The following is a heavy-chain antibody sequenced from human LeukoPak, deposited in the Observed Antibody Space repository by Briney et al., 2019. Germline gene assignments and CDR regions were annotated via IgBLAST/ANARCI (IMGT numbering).Heavy chain of an antibody. CDR2: ISWNSGSI. CDR3: AKGSGRDIVATIDY. V-gene: IGHV3-9*01. D-gene: IGHD5-12*01. Sequence: GRSLRLSCAASGFTFDDYAMHWVRQAPGKGPEWVSGISWNSGSIGYADSVKGRFTISRDNAKNSLYLQMNSLRAEDTAVYYCAKGSGRDIVATIDYWGRGTLVTVAS. J-gene: IGHJ4*02. CDR1: GFTFDDYA.